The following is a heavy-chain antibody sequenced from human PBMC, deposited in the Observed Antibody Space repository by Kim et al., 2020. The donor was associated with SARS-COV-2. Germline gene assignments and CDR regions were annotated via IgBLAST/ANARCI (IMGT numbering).Heavy chain of an antibody. J-gene: IGHJ4*02. CDR2: IGHDGSFH. V-gene: IGHV3-33*08. D-gene: IGHD3-3*01. CDR1: GFMFDVFG. CDR3: ARDLEMGRYFDY. Sequence: GSLRLSCEASGFMFDVFGMHWVRQAPGKGLEWVATIGHDGSFHEYGDSVKGRFTISRDNSKNALYLQMNSLRGEDRAVYYCARDLEMGRYFDYWGQGTLVTVSS.